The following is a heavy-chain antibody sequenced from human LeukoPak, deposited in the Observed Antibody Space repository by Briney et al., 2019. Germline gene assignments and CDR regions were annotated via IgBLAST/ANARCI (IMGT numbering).Heavy chain of an antibody. J-gene: IGHJ6*02. D-gene: IGHD2-2*02. Sequence: GRSLRLSCAASGFTFSSYGMHWVRQAPGKGLEWVAVIWYDGSNKYYADSVKGRFTISRDNSKNTLYLQMNSLRAEDTAVYYCAREGDIVVVPAAIEYYYGMDVWGQGTTVTVS. V-gene: IGHV3-33*01. CDR2: IWYDGSNK. CDR3: AREGDIVVVPAAIEYYYGMDV. CDR1: GFTFSSYG.